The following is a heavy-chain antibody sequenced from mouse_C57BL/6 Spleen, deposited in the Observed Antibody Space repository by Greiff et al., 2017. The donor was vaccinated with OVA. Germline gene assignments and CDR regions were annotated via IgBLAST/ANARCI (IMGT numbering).Heavy chain of an antibody. V-gene: IGHV1-80*01. D-gene: IGHD2-4*01. CDR1: GYAFSSYW. Sequence: VQLQQSGAELVKPGASVKISCKASGYAFSSYWMNWVKQRPGKGLEWIGQIYPGDGDTNYNGKFKGKATLTADKSSSTAYMQLSSLTSEDSAVYFCARSDYDYDGDFDYWGQGTTLTVSS. CDR3: ARSDYDYDGDFDY. CDR2: IYPGDGDT. J-gene: IGHJ2*01.